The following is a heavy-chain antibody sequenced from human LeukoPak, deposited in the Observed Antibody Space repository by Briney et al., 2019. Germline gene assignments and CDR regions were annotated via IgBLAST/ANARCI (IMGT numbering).Heavy chain of an antibody. D-gene: IGHD3-10*01. Sequence: SETLSLTCTVSGGSISSGDYYWSWIRQPPGKGLEWIGYIYYSGGTYYNPSLKSRVTISVDTSKNQFSLKLSSVTAADTAVYYCARGHLWFGELGYFDYWGQGTLVTVSS. V-gene: IGHV4-30-4*01. CDR1: GGSISSGDYY. CDR3: ARGHLWFGELGYFDY. CDR2: IYYSGGT. J-gene: IGHJ4*02.